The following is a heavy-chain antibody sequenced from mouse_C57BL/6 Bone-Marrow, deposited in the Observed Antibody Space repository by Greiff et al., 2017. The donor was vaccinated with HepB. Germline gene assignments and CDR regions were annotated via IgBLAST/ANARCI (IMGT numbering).Heavy chain of an antibody. Sequence: VNVVESGAELVKPGASVKMSCKASGYTFTTYPIEWMKQNHGKSLEWIGNFHPYNDDTKYNEKFKGKATLTVEKSSSTVYLELSRLTSDDSAVYYCARHYYGSSYAWFAYWGQGTLVTVSA. CDR3: ARHYYGSSYAWFAY. CDR1: GYTFTTYP. J-gene: IGHJ3*01. V-gene: IGHV1-47*01. CDR2: FHPYNDDT. D-gene: IGHD1-1*01.